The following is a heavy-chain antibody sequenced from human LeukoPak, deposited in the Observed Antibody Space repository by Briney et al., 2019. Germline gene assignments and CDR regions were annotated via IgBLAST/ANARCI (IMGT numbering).Heavy chain of an antibody. D-gene: IGHD2/OR15-2a*01. Sequence: SSETLSLTCTVSGGSISSYYWSWIRQPPGKGLEWIGSIYYSGSTYYNPSLKSRVTISVDTSKNQFSLKLSSVTAADTAVYYCARSSRGSNYYYYYMDVWGKGTTVTVSS. V-gene: IGHV4-59*05. CDR2: IYYSGST. CDR3: ARSSRGSNYYYYYMDV. J-gene: IGHJ6*03. CDR1: GGSISSYY.